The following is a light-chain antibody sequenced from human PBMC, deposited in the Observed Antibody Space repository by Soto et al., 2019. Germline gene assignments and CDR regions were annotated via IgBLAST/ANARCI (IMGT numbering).Light chain of an antibody. CDR1: QSITNY. J-gene: IGKJ3*01. CDR2: AAS. V-gene: IGKV1-39*01. CDR3: QQSYYTPLT. Sequence: DIQMTQSPSSLSASVGDRVTITCRASQSITNYLNWYQQKPGKAPKLPISAASSLQSGVPSRFSGSGSGSDFTLTISSLQPEDFATYYCQQSYYTPLTFGPGTKVDIK.